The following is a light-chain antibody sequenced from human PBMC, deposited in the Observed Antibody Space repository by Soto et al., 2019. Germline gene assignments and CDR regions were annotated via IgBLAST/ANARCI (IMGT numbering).Light chain of an antibody. Sequence: QSVLTQPASVSGSPGRSITISCTGTSSDVGSYNLVSWHQQHPGKAPKLMIYEGSKRPSGVSNRFSGSKSGNTASLTISGFQVEDEADYYCCSYAGSSTYVFGTGTKVTVL. CDR2: EGS. V-gene: IGLV2-23*01. CDR1: SSDVGSYNL. CDR3: CSYAGSSTYV. J-gene: IGLJ1*01.